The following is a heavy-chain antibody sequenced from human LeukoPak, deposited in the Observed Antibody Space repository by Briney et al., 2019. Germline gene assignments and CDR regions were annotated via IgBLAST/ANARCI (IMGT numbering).Heavy chain of an antibody. Sequence: GGSLRFSCAASGFTFSSYAMSWVRQAPGKGLEWVSAISGSGGSTYYADSVKGRFTISRDNSKNTLYLQMNSLRAEDTAVYYCAKDLYYYDSSGYYEFYFDYWGEGTLVTVSS. CDR3: AKDLYYYDSSGYYEFYFDY. CDR2: ISGSGGST. V-gene: IGHV3-23*01. D-gene: IGHD3-22*01. CDR1: GFTFSSYA. J-gene: IGHJ4*02.